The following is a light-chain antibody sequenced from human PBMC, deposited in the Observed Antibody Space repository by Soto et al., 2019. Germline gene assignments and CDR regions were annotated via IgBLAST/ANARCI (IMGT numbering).Light chain of an antibody. CDR2: GAS. CDR1: QSISDT. V-gene: IGKV3-15*01. Sequence: EIVMTQSAATLSVSPGGRSTRSGLASQSISDTLAWYQQKPGQAPRLLIHGASTRATGFPARFSGSGSGTDFTLTISSLQSEDFAVYFCQQYHIWPSWTFGQGTKVDIK. J-gene: IGKJ1*01. CDR3: QQYHIWPSWT.